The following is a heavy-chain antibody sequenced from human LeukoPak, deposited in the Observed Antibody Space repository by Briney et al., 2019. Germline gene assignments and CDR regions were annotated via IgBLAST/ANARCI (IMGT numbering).Heavy chain of an antibody. CDR3: ARVTNYYDTRGYPDY. Sequence: KPSETLSLTCTVSGGSISSYYWSWIRQPPGKGLEWIGYIYYSESTNYNPSLKSRVTISEDTSKNQISLKLTSVTAADTAVYYCARVTNYYDTRGYPDYWGQGTLVTVSS. D-gene: IGHD3-22*01. J-gene: IGHJ4*02. CDR1: GGSISSYY. CDR2: IYYSEST. V-gene: IGHV4-59*01.